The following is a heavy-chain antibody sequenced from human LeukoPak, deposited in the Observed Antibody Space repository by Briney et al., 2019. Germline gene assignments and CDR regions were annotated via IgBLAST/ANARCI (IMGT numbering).Heavy chain of an antibody. V-gene: IGHV3-23*01. J-gene: IGHJ4*02. D-gene: IGHD3-22*01. CDR2: ISGSGGST. Sequence: AGGSLRLSCAASGFTFSSYAMSWVRQAPGKGLEWVSAISGSGGSTYYADSVKGRFTISRDNSKNTLYLQMNSLRAEDTAVYYCAKVPPNYYDSSGDYWGQGTLVTVSS. CDR1: GFTFSSYA. CDR3: AKVPPNYYDSSGDY.